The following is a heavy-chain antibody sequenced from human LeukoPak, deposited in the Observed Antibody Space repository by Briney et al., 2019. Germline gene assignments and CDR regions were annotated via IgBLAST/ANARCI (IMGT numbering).Heavy chain of an antibody. Sequence: GGSLRLSCAASGFTFSSSWMNWVRQAPGKGLEWVANIKQDGSEKYYVDSVKGRFTISRDNAKNSLYLQMNTLRAEDTAVYYCASLDYWGQGTLVAVSS. CDR3: ASLDY. V-gene: IGHV3-7*01. J-gene: IGHJ4*02. CDR1: GFTFSSSW. CDR2: IKQDGSEK.